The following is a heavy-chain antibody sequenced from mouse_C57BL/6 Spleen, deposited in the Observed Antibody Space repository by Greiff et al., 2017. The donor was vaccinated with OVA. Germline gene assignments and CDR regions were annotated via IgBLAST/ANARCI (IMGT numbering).Heavy chain of an antibody. Sequence: VQLKQSGPELVKPGASVKMSCKASGYTFTDYNMHWVKQSHGKSLEWIGYINPNNGGTSYNQKFKGKATLTVNKSSSTAYMELRSLTSEDAAVYYCARLGSGPWFAYWGQGTLVTVSA. CDR1: GYTFTDYN. CDR3: ARLGSGPWFAY. D-gene: IGHD3-2*02. J-gene: IGHJ3*01. CDR2: INPNNGGT. V-gene: IGHV1-22*01.